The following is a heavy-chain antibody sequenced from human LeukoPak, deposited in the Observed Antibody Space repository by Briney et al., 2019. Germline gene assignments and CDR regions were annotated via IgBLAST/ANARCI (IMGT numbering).Heavy chain of an antibody. D-gene: IGHD4-17*01. CDR2: IVDIFNKA. J-gene: IGHJ4*02. CDR1: GGGFTTSV. Sequence: ASVKVSCKVSGGGFTTSVISWVRQAPGQGLEWMGAIVDIFNKANYAQKFQDRVTITADRVTSTAYSELSSLGSEDTAVYYCARGSYGETYYWGQGTLVTVSS. V-gene: IGHV1-69*06. CDR3: ARGSYGETYY.